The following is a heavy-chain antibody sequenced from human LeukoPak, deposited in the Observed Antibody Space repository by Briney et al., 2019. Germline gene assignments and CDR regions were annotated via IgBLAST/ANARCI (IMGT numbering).Heavy chain of an antibody. CDR1: GFTFSSYA. J-gene: IGHJ6*02. V-gene: IGHV3-30-3*01. CDR2: ISYDGSNK. Sequence: GGSLRLSCAASGFTFSSYAMHWVRQAPGKGLEWVAVISYDGSNKYYADSVKGRFTISRDNAKNSLYLQMNSLRAEDTAVYYCARDGYGDYGMDVWGQGTTVTVSS. CDR3: ARDGYGDYGMDV. D-gene: IGHD4-17*01.